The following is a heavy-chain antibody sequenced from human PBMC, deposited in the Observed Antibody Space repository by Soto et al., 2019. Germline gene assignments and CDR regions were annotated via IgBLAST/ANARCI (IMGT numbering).Heavy chain of an antibody. J-gene: IGHJ5*02. V-gene: IGHV1-18*04. CDR3: ARDALRFLGDNWFDP. Sequence: GASVKVSCKASGYTFTSYGISWVRQAPGQGLEWMGWISAYNGNTNYAQKLQGRVTMTTDTSTSTADMGLRSLRSDDTAVYYCARDALRFLGDNWFDPWGQGTLVTVSS. D-gene: IGHD3-3*01. CDR2: ISAYNGNT. CDR1: GYTFTSYG.